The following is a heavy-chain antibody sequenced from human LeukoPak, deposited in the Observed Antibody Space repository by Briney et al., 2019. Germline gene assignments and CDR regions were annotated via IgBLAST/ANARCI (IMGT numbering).Heavy chain of an antibody. CDR1: GFTFSSYS. D-gene: IGHD6-13*01. CDR2: ISSSSSYI. Sequence: GGSLRLSCAASGFTFSSYSMNWVRQAPGKGLEWVSCISSSSSYIYYADSVKGRFTISRDNSKNTLYLQMNSLRAEDTAVYYCAKESGGHSSSWYYFDYWGQGTLVTVSS. J-gene: IGHJ4*02. CDR3: AKESGGHSSSWYYFDY. V-gene: IGHV3-21*04.